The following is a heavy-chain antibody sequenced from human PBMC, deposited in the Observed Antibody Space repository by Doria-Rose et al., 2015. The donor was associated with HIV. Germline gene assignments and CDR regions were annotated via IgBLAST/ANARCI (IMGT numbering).Heavy chain of an antibody. J-gene: IGHJ4*02. CDR2: IYYSGST. CDR3: ARDSGSYNFDY. CDR1: GGYY. D-gene: IGHD1-26*01. V-gene: IGHV4-31*02. Sequence: GGYYWTWIRQPPGKGLEWIGYIYYSGSTYYNPSLKSRVTISVDTSKNQFSLKLSSVTAADTAVYYCARDSGSYNFDYWGQGTMVTVAS.